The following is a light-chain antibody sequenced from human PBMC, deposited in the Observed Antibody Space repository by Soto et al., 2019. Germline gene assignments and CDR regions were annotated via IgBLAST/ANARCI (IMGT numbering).Light chain of an antibody. Sequence: EIVMTQSPATLSVSPGESATLSCRASQSVGSNLAWYQHKPGRAPRLLIYGASIRATGVPARFSGSGSGTAFTLTITSLQSEDFALYYCQQCDNWPLITFGQGTRLEIK. V-gene: IGKV3-15*01. CDR2: GAS. J-gene: IGKJ5*01. CDR1: QSVGSN. CDR3: QQCDNWPLIT.